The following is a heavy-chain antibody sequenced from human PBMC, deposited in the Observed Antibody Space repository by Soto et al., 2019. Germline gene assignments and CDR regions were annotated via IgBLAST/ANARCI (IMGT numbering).Heavy chain of an antibody. CDR1: GYTFTGYY. Sequence: ASVKVSCKASGYTFTGYYMHWVRQAPGQGLERMGWINPNSGGTNYAQKFQGWVTMTRDTSISTAYMELSRLRSDDTAVYYCARDIYCSGGSCYGAPPWFDPWGQGTLVTVSS. J-gene: IGHJ5*02. CDR2: INPNSGGT. D-gene: IGHD2-15*01. V-gene: IGHV1-2*04. CDR3: ARDIYCSGGSCYGAPPWFDP.